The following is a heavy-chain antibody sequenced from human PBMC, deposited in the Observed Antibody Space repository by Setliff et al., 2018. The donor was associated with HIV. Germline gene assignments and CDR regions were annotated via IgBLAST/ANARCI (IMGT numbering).Heavy chain of an antibody. Sequence: GGSLRFSCAASGFSVSTYWMNWVRQAPGKGLEWVANIEKDGSEKYYVGSVKGRFTSSRDNAKSSLFLQMSGLRPEDTAVYYCARVLLRTNPLYGVASNWFDPWGQGTLVTVSS. D-gene: IGHD2-8*01. CDR3: ARVLLRTNPLYGVASNWFDP. CDR2: IEKDGSEK. J-gene: IGHJ5*02. CDR1: GFSVSTYW. V-gene: IGHV3-7*03.